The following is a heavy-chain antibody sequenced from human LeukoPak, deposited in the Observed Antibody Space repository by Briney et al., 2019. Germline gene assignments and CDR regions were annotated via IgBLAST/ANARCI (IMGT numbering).Heavy chain of an antibody. Sequence: PGGSLRLSCAASGFTFDDYGMSWVRQAPGEGLEWVSGINWNGGSTGYADSVKGRFTISRDNAKNSLYLQMNSLRAEDTAVYYCARGDYYGSGSYYTAFYYYYYMDVWGKGTTVAISS. J-gene: IGHJ6*03. CDR2: INWNGGST. D-gene: IGHD3-10*01. CDR3: ARGDYYGSGSYYTAFYYYYYMDV. V-gene: IGHV3-20*04. CDR1: GFTFDDYG.